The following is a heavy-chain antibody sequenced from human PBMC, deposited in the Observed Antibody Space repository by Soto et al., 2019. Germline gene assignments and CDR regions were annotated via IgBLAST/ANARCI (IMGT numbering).Heavy chain of an antibody. J-gene: IGHJ6*02. CDR3: ARDWATTDYYYGMDV. CDR2: ISSSSSYI. V-gene: IGHV3-21*01. CDR1: GFTFSSYI. Sequence: PGGSLRLSCAASGFTFSSYIMNWVRQSPGKGLEWVSSISSSSSYIYYADSVKGRFTISRDNAKNSLYLQMNSLRAEDTAVYYCARDWATTDYYYGMDVWGQGTTVTVSS. D-gene: IGHD1-26*01.